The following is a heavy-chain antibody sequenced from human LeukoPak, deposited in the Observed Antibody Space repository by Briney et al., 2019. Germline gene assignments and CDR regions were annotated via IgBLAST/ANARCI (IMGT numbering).Heavy chain of an antibody. V-gene: IGHV4-31*03. CDR2: IYYSGST. CDR1: GGSISSGGYY. D-gene: IGHD1-14*01. J-gene: IGHJ4*02. CDR3: ARIGARSPDY. Sequence: SEALSLTCTVSGGSISSGGYYWRWIRQHPGEGLEWIGYIYYSGSTYYNPSLRSRVTISVDTSKSQCSLKLSSVTAADTAVYYCARIGARSPDYWGQGTLVTVSS.